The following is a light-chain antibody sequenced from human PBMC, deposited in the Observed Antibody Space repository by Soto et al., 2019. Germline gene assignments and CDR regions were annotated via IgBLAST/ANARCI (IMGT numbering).Light chain of an antibody. V-gene: IGKV1-5*01. CDR3: QQYTSYYT. J-gene: IGKJ2*01. CDR1: QSISSW. CDR2: DAS. Sequence: DIQMTQSPSTLSASVGDRVTITCRASQSISSWLAWYQQKPGKAPKVLIYDASSLESGVPSRFSGSGSGTEFTLTISSLQPEDFATYYCQQYTSYYTFGQVTKLEIK.